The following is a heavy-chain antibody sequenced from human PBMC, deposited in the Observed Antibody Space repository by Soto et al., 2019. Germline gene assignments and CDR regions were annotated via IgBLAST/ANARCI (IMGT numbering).Heavy chain of an antibody. J-gene: IGHJ4*02. D-gene: IGHD2-15*01. CDR3: ASTHCSGGSCYFGPFDY. CDR2: IYYSGST. CDR1: GGSISSYY. V-gene: IGHV4-59*01. Sequence: SETLSLTCTVSGGSISSYYWSWIWQPPGKGLEWIGYIYYSGSTNYNPSLKSRVTISVDTSKNQFSLKLSSVTAADTAVYYCASTHCSGGSCYFGPFDYWGQGTQVTVSS.